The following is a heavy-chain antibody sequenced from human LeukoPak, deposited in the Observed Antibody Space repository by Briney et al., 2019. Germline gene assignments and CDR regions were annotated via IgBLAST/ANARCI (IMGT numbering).Heavy chain of an antibody. CDR2: MNLDGSEK. V-gene: IGHV3-7*01. J-gene: IGHJ4*02. D-gene: IGHD2-8*01. CDR1: GFTFTSHW. Sequence: PGGSLRLXCAASGFTFTSHWMSWVRQAPGKVLEWVARMNLDGSEKHYVDSVKGRFTISRDNAKTSLYLEMNSLRAEDTAVYYCARYATYCTNGVCYTRFDYWGQGTLVTVSS. CDR3: ARYATYCTNGVCYTRFDY.